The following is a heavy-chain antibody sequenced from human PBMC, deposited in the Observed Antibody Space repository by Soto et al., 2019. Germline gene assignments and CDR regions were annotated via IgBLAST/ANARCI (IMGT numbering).Heavy chain of an antibody. Sequence: SETLSLTCAVYGGSFSGYYWSWIRQPPGKGLEWIGEIIHSGSTNYNPSLKSRVTISVDTSKNQFSLKLSFVTAADTAVYYCARRIGYSSDYWGQGTLVTVSS. CDR2: IIHSGST. CDR3: ARRIGYSSDY. V-gene: IGHV4-34*12. J-gene: IGHJ4*02. D-gene: IGHD5-18*01. CDR1: GGSFSGYY.